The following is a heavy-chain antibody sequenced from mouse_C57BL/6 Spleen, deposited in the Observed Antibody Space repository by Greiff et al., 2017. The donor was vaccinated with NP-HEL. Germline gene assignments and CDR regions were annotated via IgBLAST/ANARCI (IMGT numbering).Heavy chain of an antibody. V-gene: IGHV1-20*01. CDR3: AVYYYGSSYDYYAMDY. J-gene: IGHJ4*01. D-gene: IGHD1-1*01. CDR1: GYSFTGYF. CDR2: INPYNGDT. Sequence: VQLQQSGPELVKPGDSVKISCKASGYSFTGYFMNWVMQSHGKSLEWIGRINPYNGDTFYNQKFKGKATLTVDKSSSTAHMELRSLTSEDSAVYYCAVYYYGSSYDYYAMDYWGQGTSVTVSS.